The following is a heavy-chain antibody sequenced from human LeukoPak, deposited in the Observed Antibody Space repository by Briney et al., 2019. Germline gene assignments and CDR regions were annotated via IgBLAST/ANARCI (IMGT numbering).Heavy chain of an antibody. J-gene: IGHJ6*04. CDR2: ISYDGSNK. Sequence: GRSLRLSCTASGFTFSNYAMHWVRQAPGKGLEWVAFISYDGSNKYYADSVKGRFTISRDNSKNTLYLQMNSLRAEDTAVYYCARDSGSPTKAYYYYGMDVWGKGTTVTVSS. CDR3: ARDSGSPTKAYYYYGMDV. CDR1: GFTFSNYA. V-gene: IGHV3-30*04. D-gene: IGHD3-10*01.